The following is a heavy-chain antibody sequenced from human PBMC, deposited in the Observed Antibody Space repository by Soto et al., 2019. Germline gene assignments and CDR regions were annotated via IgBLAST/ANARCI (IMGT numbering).Heavy chain of an antibody. J-gene: IGHJ6*02. Sequence: ASVKVSCKASGYTFTSYGISWVRQAPGQGLEWMGWISAYNGNTNYAQKLQGRVTMTTDTSTSTAYMELRSLRSDDTAVYYCARAYYYGSGGYYGLLKPHADYYYYGMDVWGQGTTVTVS. CDR3: ARAYYYGSGGYYGLLKPHADYYYYGMDV. D-gene: IGHD3-10*01. CDR1: GYTFTSYG. CDR2: ISAYNGNT. V-gene: IGHV1-18*01.